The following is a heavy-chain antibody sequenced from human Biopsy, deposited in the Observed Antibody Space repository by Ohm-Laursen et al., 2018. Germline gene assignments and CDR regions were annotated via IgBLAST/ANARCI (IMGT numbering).Heavy chain of an antibody. CDR1: GGSFTGHY. V-gene: IGHV4-59*11. Sequence: SETLSLTWTVSGGSFTGHYWSWIRQPPGKGLEWIGHISYTGYTSYNASLKSRVTISVDTSRNHFSLRLSSSTAADTAVYYCARGSNDFGGLYFPRWGQGTLLTVSS. D-gene: IGHD4-23*01. J-gene: IGHJ4*02. CDR3: ARGSNDFGGLYFPR. CDR2: ISYTGYT.